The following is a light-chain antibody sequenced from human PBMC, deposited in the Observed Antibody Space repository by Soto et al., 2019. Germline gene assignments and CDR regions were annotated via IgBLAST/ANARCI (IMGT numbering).Light chain of an antibody. CDR3: SSYTTSSALV. V-gene: IGLV2-14*01. Sequence: QSALTQPASVSGSPGQSITISCTATSSDVGVYNDVSWFQQRPGKAPKLMIFEVSNRPSGVSSRFSGSKSGNTASLTISGLQAEDEADYYCSSYTTSSALVFGGGTKLTVL. CDR2: EVS. J-gene: IGLJ2*01. CDR1: SSDVGVYND.